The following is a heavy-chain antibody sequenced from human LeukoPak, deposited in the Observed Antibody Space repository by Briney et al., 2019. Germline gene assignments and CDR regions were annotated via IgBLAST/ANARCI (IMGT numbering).Heavy chain of an antibody. D-gene: IGHD3-10*01. J-gene: IGHJ5*02. V-gene: IGHV4-34*01. CDR1: GGSFSGYY. Sequence: SETLSLTCAVYGGSFSGYYWSWIRQPPGKGLEWIGEINHSGSTNYNPSLKSRVTISVDTSKNQFSLKLSSVTAADTAVYYCARGEPYYYGSGSYPYNWFDPWGQGTLVPVSS. CDR2: INHSGST. CDR3: ARGEPYYYGSGSYPYNWFDP.